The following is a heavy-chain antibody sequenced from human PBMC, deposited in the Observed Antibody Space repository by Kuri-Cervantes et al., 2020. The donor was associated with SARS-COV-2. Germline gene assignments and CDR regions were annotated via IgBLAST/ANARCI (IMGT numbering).Heavy chain of an antibody. V-gene: IGHV3-66*02. CDR2: IYGDGST. CDR3: ARVGSGPGGVDH. J-gene: IGHJ4*02. D-gene: IGHD6-19*01. Sequence: GESLKISCAAFGFTVNNNYMAWVRQAPGKGLQWVSIIYGDGSTFYADSVKGRFTISRDNSKNTLFLQMSSLRIEDTALYYCARVGSGPGGVDHWGQGTLVTVSS. CDR1: GFTVNNNY.